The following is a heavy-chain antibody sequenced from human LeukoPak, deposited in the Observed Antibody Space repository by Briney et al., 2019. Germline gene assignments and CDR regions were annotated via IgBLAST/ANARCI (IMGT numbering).Heavy chain of an antibody. CDR1: GGSISSGNYY. J-gene: IGHJ4*02. CDR2: IYTSGST. V-gene: IGHV4-61*02. Sequence: MTSETLSLTCTVSGGSISSGNYYWSWIRQPAGKGLEWIGRIYTSGSTNYNPSLKSRVTISVDTSKNQFSLKLSSVTAADTAVYYCARLYGSGSSLYFDYWGQGTLVTVSS. CDR3: ARLYGSGSSLYFDY. D-gene: IGHD3-10*01.